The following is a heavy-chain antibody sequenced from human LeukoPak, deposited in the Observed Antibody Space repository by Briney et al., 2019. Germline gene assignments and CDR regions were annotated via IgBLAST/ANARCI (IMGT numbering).Heavy chain of an antibody. V-gene: IGHV5-51*01. Sequence: GESLKISCKGSGYSFTSYWIGWVRQMPGKGLEWMGIIYPGDSDTRYSPSFQGQVTISADKSISTAYLQWSSLKDSDTAMYYCASRYSSSWGPRDAFDIWGEGTMVTVSS. CDR1: GYSFTSYW. CDR3: ASRYSSSWGPRDAFDI. J-gene: IGHJ3*02. D-gene: IGHD6-13*01. CDR2: IYPGDSDT.